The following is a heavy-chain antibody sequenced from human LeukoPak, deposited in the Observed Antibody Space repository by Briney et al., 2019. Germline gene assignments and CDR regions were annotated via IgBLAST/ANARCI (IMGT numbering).Heavy chain of an antibody. V-gene: IGHV4-59*08. CDR3: ARTNAFDI. CDR2: IYYSGGT. Sequence: SGTLSLTCTVSGGSIRDYYWSWLRQPPGKALEWIGYIYYSGGTNYNPSLKSRVTISVDTSKNLFSLKLSSVTVADTAVYYCARTNAFDIWGQGTMVAVSS. J-gene: IGHJ3*02. CDR1: GGSIRDYY.